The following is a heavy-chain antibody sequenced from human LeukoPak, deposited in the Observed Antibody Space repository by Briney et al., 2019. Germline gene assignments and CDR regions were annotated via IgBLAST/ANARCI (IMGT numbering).Heavy chain of an antibody. CDR1: GGSFSGYY. CDR2: INHSGST. Sequence: SETLSLTCAVYGGSFSGYYWSWIRQPPGKGLEWIGEINHSGSTNYNPSLKSRVTISVDTSKNQFSLKLSSVTAADTAVYYCAGVRTTVTRKYYYYYYMDVWGKGTTVTVSS. V-gene: IGHV4-34*01. CDR3: AGVRTTVTRKYYYYYYMDV. J-gene: IGHJ6*03. D-gene: IGHD4-11*01.